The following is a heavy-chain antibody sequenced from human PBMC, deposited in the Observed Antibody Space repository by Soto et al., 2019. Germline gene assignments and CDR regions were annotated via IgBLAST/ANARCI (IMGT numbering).Heavy chain of an antibody. CDR2: IYWDDDT. V-gene: IGHV2-5*02. CDR3: VRFWSGVLVPRHRDAFDL. J-gene: IGHJ3*01. Sequence: QITLKESGPPLVRPTQPLTLACSLSGFSLTTSGVGVGWIRQPPGKALEFLALIYWDDDTRYRPSLRTRLTITKDTSKNLVVLTTTNVDPVDTATYYCVRFWSGVLVPRHRDAFDLWGQGTMVTVPS. CDR1: GFSLTTSGVG. D-gene: IGHD3-3*01.